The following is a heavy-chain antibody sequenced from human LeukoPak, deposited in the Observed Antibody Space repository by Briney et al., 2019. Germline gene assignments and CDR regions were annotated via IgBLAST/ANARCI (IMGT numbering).Heavy chain of an antibody. CDR1: GFTFSSYW. V-gene: IGHV3-74*01. Sequence: PGGSLRLSCAAFGFTFSSYWMHWVRQAPGKGLVWVSRINSDGSSTSYADSVKGRFTISRDNAKNTLYLQMNSLRAEDTAVYYCARSTASGNFDYWGQGTLVTVSS. J-gene: IGHJ4*02. CDR2: INSDGSST. D-gene: IGHD2-21*02. CDR3: ARSTASGNFDY.